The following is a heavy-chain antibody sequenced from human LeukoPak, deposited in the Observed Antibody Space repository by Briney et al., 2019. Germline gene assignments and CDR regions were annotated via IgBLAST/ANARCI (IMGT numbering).Heavy chain of an antibody. CDR1: GITFRNSA. J-gene: IGHJ4*02. D-gene: IGHD6-19*01. V-gene: IGHV3-49*04. CDR3: SFATSGWKATLDY. Sequence: GGSLRLSCTASGITFRNSAINWVRQAPGKGLEWVGFITSNSNGATAEYATSVKGRFSISRDDSTSIAYLQMNSLKSEDTGVYYCSFATSGWKATLDYWGRGSPVTLSS. CDR2: ITSNSNGATA.